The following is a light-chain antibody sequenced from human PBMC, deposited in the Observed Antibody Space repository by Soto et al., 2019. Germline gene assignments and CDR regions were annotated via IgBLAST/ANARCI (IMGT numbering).Light chain of an antibody. J-gene: IGKJ1*01. V-gene: IGKV3-15*01. CDR3: QQYNNGPPWT. CDR2: GAS. CDR1: QSVSSN. Sequence: EIVMTQSPATLSVSPGERATLSCRASQSVSSNLAWYQQKPGQAPRLLIYGASTRATGIPARFSGSGSGPEFTLTTSSLQDGDFAVYYCQQYNNGPPWTFGQGTKVESK.